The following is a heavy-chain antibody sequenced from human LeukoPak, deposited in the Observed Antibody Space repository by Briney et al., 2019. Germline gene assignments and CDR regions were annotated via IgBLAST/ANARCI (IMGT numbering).Heavy chain of an antibody. CDR3: ARVVYANYFDY. V-gene: IGHV1-46*01. Sequence: ASVKVSCKASGYTFTSYGISWVRQAPGQGLEWMGIINPSGGSTSYAQKFQGRVTMTRDMSTSTVYMELSSLRSEDTAVYYCARVVYANYFDYWGQGTLVTVSS. J-gene: IGHJ4*02. CDR2: INPSGGST. CDR1: GYTFTSYG. D-gene: IGHD5/OR15-5a*01.